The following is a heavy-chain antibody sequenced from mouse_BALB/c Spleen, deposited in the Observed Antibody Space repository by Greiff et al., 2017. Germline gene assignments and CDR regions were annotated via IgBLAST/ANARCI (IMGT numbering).Heavy chain of an antibody. D-gene: IGHD1-1*01. J-gene: IGHJ4*01. CDR2: ISYSGST. CDR3: ARYYGSSYGAMDY. CDR1: GDSITSGY. Sequence: DVKLQESGPSLVKPSQTLSLTCSVTGDSITSGYWNWIRKFPGNKLEYMGYISYSGSTYYNPSLKSRISITRDTSKNQYYLQLNSVTTEDTATYYCARYYGSSYGAMDYWGQGTSVTVSS. V-gene: IGHV3-8*02.